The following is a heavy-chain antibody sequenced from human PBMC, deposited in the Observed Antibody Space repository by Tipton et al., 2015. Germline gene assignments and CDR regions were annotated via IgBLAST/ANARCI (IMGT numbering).Heavy chain of an antibody. J-gene: IGHJ3*02. CDR3: ARQTYGYFSSSNCYDVAFDI. Sequence: LRLSCTVSGGSMNYYYWSWIRQPPGKGLEWIGYIYYSGSTNYNPSLKSRVTISVDTSKIQFSLKLNSVTAADTAVYYCARQTYGYFSSSNCYDVAFDIWGQGTVVTVS. V-gene: IGHV4-59*01. D-gene: IGHD2-2*03. CDR2: IYYSGST. CDR1: GGSMNYYY.